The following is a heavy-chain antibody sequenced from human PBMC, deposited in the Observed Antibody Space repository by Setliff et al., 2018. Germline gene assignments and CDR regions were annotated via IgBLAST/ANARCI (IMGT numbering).Heavy chain of an antibody. CDR3: ARYDSSGYHYYYGMDV. V-gene: IGHV5-51*01. CDR1: GYSFTSYW. Sequence: GASLKISSKGSGYSFTSYWIGWVRQMRGKGLEWMGIIYPGDSATRYSPSFQGQVTITADKSISTAYLQWSSLKASDTAMYYCARYDSSGYHYYYGMDVWGQGTTVTVSS. CDR2: IYPGDSAT. D-gene: IGHD3-22*01. J-gene: IGHJ6*02.